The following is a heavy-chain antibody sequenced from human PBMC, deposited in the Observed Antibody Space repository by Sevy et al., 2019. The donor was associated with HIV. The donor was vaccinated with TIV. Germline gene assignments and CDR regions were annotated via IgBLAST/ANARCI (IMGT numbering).Heavy chain of an antibody. V-gene: IGHV3-7*03. CDR2: IKQVGSEK. CDR1: GFTFSSYW. J-gene: IGHJ6*02. Sequence: GGSLRLSCAASGFTFSSYWMSWVRQAPGKGLEWVANIKQVGSEKYYVDSVKGRFTISRDNAKNSLYLQMNSLRAEDTAVYYCARYYRPITIFGVVVGMDVWGQGTTVTVSS. CDR3: ARYYRPITIFGVVVGMDV. D-gene: IGHD3-3*01.